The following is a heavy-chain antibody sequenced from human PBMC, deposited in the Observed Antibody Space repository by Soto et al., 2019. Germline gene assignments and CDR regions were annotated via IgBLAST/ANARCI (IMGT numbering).Heavy chain of an antibody. Sequence: QVQLVQSGAEVKKPGSSVKVSCKASGGTFSSYTISWVRQAPGQGLEWMGRIIPILGIANYAKKFQGRVTITADKSTSTAYMELSSLRSEDTAVYYCAREDSGYDFGEDYWGQGTLVTVSS. D-gene: IGHD5-12*01. J-gene: IGHJ4*02. CDR3: AREDSGYDFGEDY. CDR2: IIPILGIA. V-gene: IGHV1-69*08. CDR1: GGTFSSYT.